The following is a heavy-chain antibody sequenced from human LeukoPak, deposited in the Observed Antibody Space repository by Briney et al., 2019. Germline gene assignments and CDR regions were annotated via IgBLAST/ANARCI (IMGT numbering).Heavy chain of an antibody. CDR1: GFIFSSYW. J-gene: IGHJ6*03. Sequence: GGSLRLSCAASGFIFSSYWMTWVRQAPGHGRGRVGEIKQDGSEKNYADSGKGRFTISRHNAKHSLYLQMNRLRAEETSVYYSARANDDFVVLPAAKFYYYYYIDVWGKGTTVTISS. CDR2: IKQDGSEK. CDR3: ARANDDFVVLPAAKFYYYYYIDV. D-gene: IGHD2-2*01. V-gene: IGHV3-7*01.